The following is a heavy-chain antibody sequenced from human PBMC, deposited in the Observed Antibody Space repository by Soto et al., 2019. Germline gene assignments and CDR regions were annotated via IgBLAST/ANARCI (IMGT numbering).Heavy chain of an antibody. V-gene: IGHV4-59*01. D-gene: IGHD3-22*01. Sequence: SGTLSLTCTVSGGSISSYYWRWIPEPPGKGPEWIGYIYYSGSTNYNPSLKSRVTISVDTSKNQFSLKLSSVTAADTAVYYCARVDYDSSGYFRTSGRVWFDPWGQGTLVTVSS. J-gene: IGHJ5*02. CDR2: IYYSGST. CDR1: GGSISSYY. CDR3: ARVDYDSSGYFRTSGRVWFDP.